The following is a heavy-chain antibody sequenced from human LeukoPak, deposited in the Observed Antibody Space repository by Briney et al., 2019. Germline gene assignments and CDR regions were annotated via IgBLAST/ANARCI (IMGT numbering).Heavy chain of an antibody. Sequence: PGGSLRLSCAASGFTFNNYAMNWVRQAPGKGLEWVSTISGSGGGTYYADSVKGRFTISRDNSRNTLYLQMNSLRAEDTAVYYCARGPPACSTNCYGYLDYWGQGTLVTVSS. J-gene: IGHJ4*02. CDR1: GFTFNNYA. CDR2: ISGSGGGT. CDR3: ARGPPACSTNCYGYLDY. V-gene: IGHV3-23*01. D-gene: IGHD2-2*01.